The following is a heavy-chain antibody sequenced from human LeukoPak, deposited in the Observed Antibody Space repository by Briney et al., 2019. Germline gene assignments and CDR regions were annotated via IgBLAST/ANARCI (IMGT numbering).Heavy chain of an antibody. V-gene: IGHV4-39*01. CDR1: GGSLSDSSYY. Sequence: SETLSLTCTVSGGSLSDSSYYWGWVRQPPGKGLEWIGNIFYSGTTHYNPSLKSRVTISVDTSKNQFSLRLSSVTAADTAIFYCARHLMPAAATPRNWFDPWGQGTLVTVSS. D-gene: IGHD2-2*02. J-gene: IGHJ5*02. CDR2: IFYSGTT. CDR3: ARHLMPAAATPRNWFDP.